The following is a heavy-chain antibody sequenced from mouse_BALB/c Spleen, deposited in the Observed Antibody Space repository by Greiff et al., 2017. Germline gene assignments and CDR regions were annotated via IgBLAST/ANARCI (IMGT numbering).Heavy chain of an antibody. Sequence: EVQLQQSGAELVKPGASVKLSCTASGFNIKDTYMHWVKQRPEQGLEWIGRIDPANGNTKYDPKFQGKATITADTSSNTAYLQLSSLTSEDTAVYYCARSYGSSYFDHWGQGTTLTVSS. CDR1: GFNIKDTY. J-gene: IGHJ2*01. V-gene: IGHV14-3*02. D-gene: IGHD1-1*01. CDR2: IDPANGNT. CDR3: ARSYGSSYFDH.